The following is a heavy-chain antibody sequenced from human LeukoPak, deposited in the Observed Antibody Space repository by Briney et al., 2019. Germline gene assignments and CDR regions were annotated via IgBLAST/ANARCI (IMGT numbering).Heavy chain of an antibody. Sequence: GGSLRLSCAASGFTFTTYAMTWVRQAPGKGLECVSSIGGSGDITYYADSVKGRFTISRDNSKNTLFLQMNSLRAEDTAVYYCAKDLVSHRTSGSSEKVDYWGQGTLVTVSS. CDR1: GFTFTTYA. D-gene: IGHD3-10*01. CDR2: IGGSGDIT. J-gene: IGHJ4*02. V-gene: IGHV3-23*01. CDR3: AKDLVSHRTSGSSEKVDY.